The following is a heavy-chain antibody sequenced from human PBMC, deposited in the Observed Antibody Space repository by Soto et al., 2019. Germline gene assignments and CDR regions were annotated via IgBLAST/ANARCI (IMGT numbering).Heavy chain of an antibody. J-gene: IGHJ4*02. D-gene: IGHD6-19*01. CDR2: IYYSGST. Sequence: SETLSLTCTVSGGSISSGDYYWSWIRQPPGKGLEWIGYIYYSGSTYYNPSLKSRVTISVDTSKNQFSLKLSSVTAADTAVYYCASTSSSGRLGGFDYWGQGTLVTVSS. V-gene: IGHV4-30-4*01. CDR3: ASTSSSGRLGGFDY. CDR1: GGSISSGDYY.